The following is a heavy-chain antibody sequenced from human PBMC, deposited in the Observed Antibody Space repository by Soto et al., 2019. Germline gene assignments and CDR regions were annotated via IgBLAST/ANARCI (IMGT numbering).Heavy chain of an antibody. CDR3: ARGFYDCGMDF. CDR1: GYTFTGYY. CDR2: INPNSGGT. Sequence: GASVKVSCKASGYTFTGYYMHWVRQAPGQGLEWMGWINPNSGGTNYAQKFQGWVTMTRDTSISTAYMELTRLKSDDTAIYYCARGFYDCGMDFWGQGTTVTVSS. J-gene: IGHJ6*02. V-gene: IGHV1-2*04.